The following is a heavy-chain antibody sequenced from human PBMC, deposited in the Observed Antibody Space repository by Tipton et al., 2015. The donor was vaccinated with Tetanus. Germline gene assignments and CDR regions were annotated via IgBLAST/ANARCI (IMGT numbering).Heavy chain of an antibody. V-gene: IGHV3-21*01. J-gene: IGHJ4*02. D-gene: IGHD3-9*01. CDR1: GFTFNDYS. CDR2: ISGSSNYI. CDR3: ARVHTPGLLGRYPLDY. Sequence: SLRLSCAASGFTFNDYSMNWVRQAPGKGLEWVSSISGSSNYINYADSVKGRFTISRANARNSLYLQMNSLRGDDTGVYFCARVHTPGLLGRYPLDYWGQGTLVTVSS.